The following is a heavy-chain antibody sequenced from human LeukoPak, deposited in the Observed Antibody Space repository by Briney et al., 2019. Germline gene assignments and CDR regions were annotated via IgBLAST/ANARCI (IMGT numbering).Heavy chain of an antibody. V-gene: IGHV4-34*01. J-gene: IGHJ4*02. CDR3: ARGPSMLRYFH. CDR2: INHSRTT. Sequence: PSEPLSLTCAVYGGSFSGHYWRWIRQPPGKGLEWVGEINHSRTTNYNPSLKSRVTISVDTSNNQYSLKLRSVTAADTALYYCARGPSMLRYFHWGQGTLVSVSS. CDR1: GGSFSGHY. D-gene: IGHD3-9*01.